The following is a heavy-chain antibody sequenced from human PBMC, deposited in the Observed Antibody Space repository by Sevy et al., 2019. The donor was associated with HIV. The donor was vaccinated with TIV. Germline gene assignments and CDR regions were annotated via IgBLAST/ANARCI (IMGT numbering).Heavy chain of an antibody. V-gene: IGHV3-30*18. D-gene: IGHD6-19*01. CDR3: AKGGQWLVRDWFDH. J-gene: IGHJ5*02. CDR2: ISYDGSNK. Sequence: GGSLRLSCAASGFTFSSYGMHWVRQAPGKGLDWVTVISYDGSNKYYADSVKGRFTISRDNSKNTLYLQMNSLRVEDTAVYSCAKGGQWLVRDWFDHWGQGTLVTVSS. CDR1: GFTFSSYG.